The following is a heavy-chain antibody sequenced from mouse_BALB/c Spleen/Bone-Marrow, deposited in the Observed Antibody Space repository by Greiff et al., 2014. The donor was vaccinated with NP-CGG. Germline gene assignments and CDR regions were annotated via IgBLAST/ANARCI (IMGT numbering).Heavy chain of an antibody. CDR2: ISYDGSK. V-gene: IGHV3-6*02. CDR3: ARYGSFDY. J-gene: IGHJ2*01. Sequence: VQLQQPGPGLVKPSQSLFLTCSVTGYSITSGYYWNWIRQFPGNKLEWMGYISYDGSKNYNPSLKNRISITRDTSKSQFFLKLNSVTTEDTATYYCARYGSFDYWGQGTTLTVSS. CDR1: GYSITSGYY. D-gene: IGHD2-10*02.